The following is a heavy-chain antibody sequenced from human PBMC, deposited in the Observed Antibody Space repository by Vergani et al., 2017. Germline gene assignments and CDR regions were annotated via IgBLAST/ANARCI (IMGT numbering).Heavy chain of an antibody. CDR2: IYYSGST. Sequence: QVQLQESGPGLVKPSETLSLTCTVSGAAIKDFYWSWIRQPPGKGLEWIGYIYYSGSTNYNPSLKSRVTISVDTSKNQFSLKLSSVTAADTAVYYCARLVVPAAMPPRYYYGMDVWGQGP. D-gene: IGHD2-2*01. J-gene: IGHJ6*02. CDR1: GAAIKDFY. CDR3: ARLVVPAAMPPRYYYGMDV. V-gene: IGHV4-59*01.